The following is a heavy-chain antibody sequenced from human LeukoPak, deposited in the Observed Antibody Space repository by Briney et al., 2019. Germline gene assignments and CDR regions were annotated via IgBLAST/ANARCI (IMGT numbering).Heavy chain of an antibody. CDR3: AHICLAGPCIPTVGTSY. D-gene: IGHD6-13*01. CDR1: GFTFSSNW. CDR2: IKQDGTEK. Sequence: SGGSLRLSCAASGFTFSSNWMSWVRQAPGKGLDGGANIKQDGTEKYYVDSVKGRFTISRDNAKNSLYLQMNSLRAEDTAVYYCAHICLAGPCIPTVGTSYWGQGTLVTVSP. J-gene: IGHJ4*02. V-gene: IGHV3-7*01.